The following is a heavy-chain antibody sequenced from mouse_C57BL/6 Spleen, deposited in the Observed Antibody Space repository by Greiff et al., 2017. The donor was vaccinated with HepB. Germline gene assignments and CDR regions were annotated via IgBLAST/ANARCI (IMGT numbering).Heavy chain of an antibody. J-gene: IGHJ3*01. CDR1: GYTFTSYW. Sequence: QVQLQQSGAELVKPGASVKMSCKASGYTFTSYWITWVKQRPGQGLEWIGDIYPGSGSTNYNEKFKSKATLTVDTSSSTAYMQLSSLTSEDSAVYYCARPLNYYGSSPFAYWGQGTLVTVSA. CDR3: ARPLNYYGSSPFAY. D-gene: IGHD1-1*01. V-gene: IGHV1-55*01. CDR2: IYPGSGST.